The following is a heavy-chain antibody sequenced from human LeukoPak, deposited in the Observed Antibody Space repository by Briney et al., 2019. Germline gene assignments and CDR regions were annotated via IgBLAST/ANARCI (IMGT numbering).Heavy chain of an antibody. D-gene: IGHD1-1*01. J-gene: IGHJ4*02. V-gene: IGHV3-23*01. CDR2: ITAGDGAT. Sequence: GGSLRLSCAASGFNFKTYTLTWVRQAPGKRPEWLSSITAGDGATYYADSVRGRFTISRDYSRNTVYLHLSGLRAEDTAVYYCARDRSTDAFSEFWGQGTLVAVSS. CDR1: GFNFKTYT. CDR3: ARDRSTDAFSEF.